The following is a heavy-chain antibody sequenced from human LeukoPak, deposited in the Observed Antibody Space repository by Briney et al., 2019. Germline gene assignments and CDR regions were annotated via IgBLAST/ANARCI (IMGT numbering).Heavy chain of an antibody. CDR2: IGFSVDTI. D-gene: IGHD3-3*01. CDR1: GFTFSSYA. Sequence: PGGSLRLSCAASGFTFSSYALHWVRQAPGKGLEWLSYIGFSVDTIHYADSVKGRFIISRDNAEKTLYLQMNSLRAEDTAVYYCARDGGRLADFYFDSWGQGCLVTVSS. V-gene: IGHV3-48*03. J-gene: IGHJ4*02. CDR3: ARDGGRLADFYFDS.